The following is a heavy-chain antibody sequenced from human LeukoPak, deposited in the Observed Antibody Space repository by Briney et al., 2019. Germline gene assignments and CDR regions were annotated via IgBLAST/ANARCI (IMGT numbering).Heavy chain of an antibody. J-gene: IGHJ4*02. CDR2: IYYSGIT. CDR1: RGSISSDY. V-gene: IGHV4-59*08. CDR3: ARLHYDSSGYYYFDY. Sequence: SETLSLTCTHPRGSISSDYRSWVRDPPREGLERIGHIYYSGITNYNPSLKSRVTISVDTSKKQFSLKLSSVTAADTAVYYCARLHYDSSGYYYFDYWGQGTLVTVSS. D-gene: IGHD3-22*01.